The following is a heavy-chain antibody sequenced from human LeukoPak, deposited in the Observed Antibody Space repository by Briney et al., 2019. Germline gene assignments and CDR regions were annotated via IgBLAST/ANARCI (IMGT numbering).Heavy chain of an antibody. CDR1: GGSISSYY. CDR3: ARDTDGDSSGYYLHLLDY. Sequence: SETLSLTCTVSGGSISSYYWSWIRQPAGKGLEWIGRIYTSGSTNYNPSLKSRVTMSVDTSKNQFSLKLSSVTAADTAVYYCARDTDGDSSGYYLHLLDYWGQGTLVTVSS. J-gene: IGHJ4*02. V-gene: IGHV4-4*07. CDR2: IYTSGST. D-gene: IGHD3-22*01.